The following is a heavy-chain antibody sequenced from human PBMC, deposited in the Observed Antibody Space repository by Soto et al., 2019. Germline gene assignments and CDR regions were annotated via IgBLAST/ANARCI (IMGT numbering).Heavy chain of an antibody. D-gene: IGHD3-3*01. CDR1: GFTFSSYA. CDR2: ISGSGGST. J-gene: IGHJ4*02. V-gene: IGHV3-23*01. CDR3: AKDSAYYDFWSGSTPLYYFDY. Sequence: GGSLRLSCAASGFTFSSYAMSWVRQAPGKGLEWVSAISGSGGSTYYADSGKGRFTISRDNSKNTRYLQMNSLRAEDTAVYYCAKDSAYYDFWSGSTPLYYFDYWGQGTLVTVSS.